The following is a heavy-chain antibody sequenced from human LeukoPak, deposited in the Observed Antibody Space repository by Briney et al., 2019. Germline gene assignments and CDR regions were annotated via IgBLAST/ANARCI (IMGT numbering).Heavy chain of an antibody. Sequence: GESLKISCKGSGYSFTSYWIGWVRQMPGKGLEWMGIIYSGDSDTRYSPSFQGQVTISADKSISTAYLQWSSLKASDTAMYYCARLGMGSGSYYNPPSFDPWGQGTLVTVSS. CDR3: ARLGMGSGSYYNPPSFDP. J-gene: IGHJ5*02. D-gene: IGHD3-10*01. CDR1: GYSFTSYW. V-gene: IGHV5-51*01. CDR2: IYSGDSDT.